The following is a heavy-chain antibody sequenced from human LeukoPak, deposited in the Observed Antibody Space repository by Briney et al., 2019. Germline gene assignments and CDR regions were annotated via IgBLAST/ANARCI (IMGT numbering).Heavy chain of an antibody. CDR2: IIPIFGTA. D-gene: IGHD6-13*01. CDR1: GGTFSSYA. Sequence: SVKVSCKASGGTFSSYAISWVRQAPGQGLEWMGGIIPIFGTANYAQKFQGRVTITADKSTSTAYMELSSLRSEDTAVYYCAGSYRSIAAAGNRNWFDPWGQGTLVTVSS. CDR3: AGSYRSIAAAGNRNWFDP. J-gene: IGHJ5*02. V-gene: IGHV1-69*06.